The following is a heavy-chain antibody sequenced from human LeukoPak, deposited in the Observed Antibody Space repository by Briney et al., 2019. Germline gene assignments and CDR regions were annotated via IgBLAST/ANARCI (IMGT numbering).Heavy chain of an antibody. CDR1: GFTFSSHW. CDR2: INQDGTEK. D-gene: IGHD3-10*01. CDR3: SRHRFDSGCYTVFDS. J-gene: IGHJ4*02. V-gene: IGHV3-7*04. Sequence: GGSLALSCAASGFTFSSHWMTWVRQAPGKGLEWVAKINQDGTEKKHVDSVKGRFTISRDKAKKSLYMEINRLRAEDTGIYYCSRHRFDSGCYTVFDSWGQGTLVTVSS.